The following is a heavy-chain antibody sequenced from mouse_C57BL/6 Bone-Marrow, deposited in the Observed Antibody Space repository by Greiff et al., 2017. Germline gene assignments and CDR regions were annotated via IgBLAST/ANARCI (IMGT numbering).Heavy chain of an antibody. CDR1: GFTFSDYG. CDR3: AFYGSRNWYFDV. CDR2: ISSGSSTI. J-gene: IGHJ1*03. Sequence: EVKLQESGGGLVKPGGSLKLSCAASGFTFSDYGMHWVRQAPEKGLEWVAYISSGSSTIYYADTVKGRFTISRDNAKNTLFLQMTSLRSEDTAMYYCAFYGSRNWYFDVWGTGTTVTVSS. D-gene: IGHD1-1*01. V-gene: IGHV5-17*01.